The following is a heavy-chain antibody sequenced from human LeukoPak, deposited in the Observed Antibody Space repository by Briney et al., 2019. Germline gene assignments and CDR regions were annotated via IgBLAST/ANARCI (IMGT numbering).Heavy chain of an antibody. CDR2: ISSSSSYI. Sequence: GGSLRLSCAASGLTFSSYSMNWVRQAPGKGLEWVSSISSSSSYIYYADSVKGRFTISRDNAKNSLYLQMNSLRAEDTAVYYCARGRKGIVVVPAANWFDPWGQGTLVTVSS. D-gene: IGHD2-2*01. V-gene: IGHV3-21*01. J-gene: IGHJ5*02. CDR1: GLTFSSYS. CDR3: ARGRKGIVVVPAANWFDP.